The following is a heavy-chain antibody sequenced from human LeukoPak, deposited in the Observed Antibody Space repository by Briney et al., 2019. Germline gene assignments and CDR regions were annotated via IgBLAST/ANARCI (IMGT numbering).Heavy chain of an antibody. D-gene: IGHD3-22*01. CDR2: MYYSGST. Sequence: LQTLSLTCTVSGGSISSGDYYWSWIRQPPGKGLEWIAYMYYSGSTYYNPSLKSRVTMSADTSKNQLSLRLSSVTAADTAVYYCARPYYYDSRIDPWGQGILVTVSS. CDR1: GGSISSGDYY. CDR3: ARPYYYDSRIDP. V-gene: IGHV4-30-4*01. J-gene: IGHJ5*02.